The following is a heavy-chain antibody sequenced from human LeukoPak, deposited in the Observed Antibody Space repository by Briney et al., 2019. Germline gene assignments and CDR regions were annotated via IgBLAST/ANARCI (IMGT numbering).Heavy chain of an antibody. Sequence: SETLSLTCAVSGGSISSYYWSWIRQPAGKGLEWIGRIYTSGSTNYNPSLKSRVTMSVDTSKNQFSLKLSSVTAADTAVYYCAGEGVVVVAATHYWGQGTLVTVSS. CDR1: GGSISSYY. V-gene: IGHV4-4*07. D-gene: IGHD2-15*01. J-gene: IGHJ4*02. CDR2: IYTSGST. CDR3: AGEGVVVVAATHY.